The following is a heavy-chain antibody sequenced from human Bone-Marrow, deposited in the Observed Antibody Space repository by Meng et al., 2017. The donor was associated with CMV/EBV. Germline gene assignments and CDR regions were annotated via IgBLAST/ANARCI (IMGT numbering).Heavy chain of an antibody. J-gene: IGHJ3*02. V-gene: IGHV3-21*01. Sequence: GECLKISCAASGFTFSSYSMNWVRQAPGKGLEWVSSISSSSSYIYYADSVKGRFTISRDNAKNSLYLQMNSLRAEDTAAYYCAILRGGYGGNLDAFDIWGQGTMVTVSS. D-gene: IGHD4-23*01. CDR3: AILRGGYGGNLDAFDI. CDR1: GFTFSSYS. CDR2: ISSSSSYI.